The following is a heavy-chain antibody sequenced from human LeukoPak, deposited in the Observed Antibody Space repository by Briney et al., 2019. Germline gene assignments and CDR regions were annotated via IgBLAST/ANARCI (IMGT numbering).Heavy chain of an antibody. CDR3: ARGHHSSSYDYFDF. V-gene: IGHV3-20*04. Sequence: GGSLRLSCAASGSTFYDYGMSWVRQGPGQGREGVSGINWNGGSTGYADSVKGRFTISRDNAKNSLYLQMNSLRAEDTALYYCARGHHSSSYDYFDFWGQGNLVTVSS. CDR2: INWNGGST. J-gene: IGHJ4*02. D-gene: IGHD6-13*01. CDR1: GSTFYDYG.